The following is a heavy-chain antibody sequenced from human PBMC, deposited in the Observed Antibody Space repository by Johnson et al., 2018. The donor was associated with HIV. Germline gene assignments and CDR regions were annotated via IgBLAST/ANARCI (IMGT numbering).Heavy chain of an antibody. CDR3: AKPREQWLTRDDAFDI. Sequence: QVQLMESGGGVVQPGRSLRLSCAASGFTFSSYAMHWVRQAPGKGLEWVAVISYDGSYKYFADSVKGRLTISRDNSKNTLYLQMNNLRAEDTAVYYCAKPREQWLTRDDAFDIWGQGTMVTVSS. D-gene: IGHD6-19*01. J-gene: IGHJ3*02. CDR1: GFTFSSYA. V-gene: IGHV3-30*04. CDR2: ISYDGSYK.